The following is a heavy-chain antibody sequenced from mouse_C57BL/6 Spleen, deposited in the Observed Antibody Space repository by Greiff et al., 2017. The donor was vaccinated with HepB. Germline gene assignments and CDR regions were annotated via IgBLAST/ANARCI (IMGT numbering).Heavy chain of an antibody. J-gene: IGHJ4*01. CDR2: IWSGGST. Sequence: VQRVESGPGLVQPSQSLSITCTVSGFSLTSYGVHWVRQSPGKGLEWLGVIWSGGSTDYNAAFISRLSISKDNSKSQVFFKMNSLQADDTAIYYCARRRGWVYAMDYWGQGTSVTVSS. D-gene: IGHD3-3*01. CDR1: GFSLTSYG. V-gene: IGHV2-2*01. CDR3: ARRRGWVYAMDY.